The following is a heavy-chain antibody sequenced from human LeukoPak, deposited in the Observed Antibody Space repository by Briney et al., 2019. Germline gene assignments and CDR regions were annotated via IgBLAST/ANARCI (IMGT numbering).Heavy chain of an antibody. V-gene: IGHV3-20*04. CDR2: INWNGGST. Sequence: GGSLRLSCAASGFTFDDCGMSWVRQAPGKGLEGFSGINWNGGSTGYADAVKGRFTISRDNAKNSLYLQMNSLRAEDTALYYCARQDYGDYVGMGAFDIWGQGTMVTVSS. CDR3: ARQDYGDYVGMGAFDI. CDR1: GFTFDDCG. J-gene: IGHJ3*02. D-gene: IGHD4-17*01.